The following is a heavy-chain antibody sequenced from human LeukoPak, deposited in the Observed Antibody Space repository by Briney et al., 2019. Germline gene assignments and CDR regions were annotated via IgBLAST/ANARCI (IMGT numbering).Heavy chain of an antibody. V-gene: IGHV5-51*01. CDR1: GYSFTTFW. CDR3: ARLGSGGSGSYPPNWFDP. Sequence: GESLKISCKGSGYSFTTFWIGWVRQMPGKGLEWLGIIYPGDSDTRYSPSFQGQVTISADKSISTAYLQWSSLKASDTAMYYCARLGSGGSGSYPPNWFDPWGQGTLVTVSS. J-gene: IGHJ5*02. D-gene: IGHD3-10*01. CDR2: IYPGDSDT.